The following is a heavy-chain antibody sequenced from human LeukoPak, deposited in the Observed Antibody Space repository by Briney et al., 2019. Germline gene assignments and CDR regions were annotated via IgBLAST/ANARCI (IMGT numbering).Heavy chain of an antibody. CDR1: GFTFDDYA. CDR2: ISWDGGST. V-gene: IGHV3-43D*03. J-gene: IGHJ6*03. Sequence: GGSLRLSCAASGFTFDDYAMHWVRQAPGKGLEWVSLISWDGGSTYYADSVKGRFTISRDNSKNSLYLQMNSLRAEDTALYYCAKDNVLRYFDWFRATPYYYYYMDVWGKGTTVTVSS. D-gene: IGHD3-9*01. CDR3: AKDNVLRYFDWFRATPYYYYYMDV.